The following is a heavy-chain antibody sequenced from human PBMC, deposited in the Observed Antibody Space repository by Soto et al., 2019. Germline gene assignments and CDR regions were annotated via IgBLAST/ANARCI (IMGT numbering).Heavy chain of an antibody. CDR1: GFTFSSYA. J-gene: IGHJ6*03. Sequence: GGSLRLSCAASGFTFSSYAMHWVRQAPGKGLEYVSAISSNGGSTYYANSVKGRFTISRDNSKNTLYLQMGSLRAEDMAVYYCARAQRYYDFWSGYYKDYYYYMDVWGKGTTVTVSS. D-gene: IGHD3-3*01. V-gene: IGHV3-64*01. CDR3: ARAQRYYDFWSGYYKDYYYYMDV. CDR2: ISSNGGST.